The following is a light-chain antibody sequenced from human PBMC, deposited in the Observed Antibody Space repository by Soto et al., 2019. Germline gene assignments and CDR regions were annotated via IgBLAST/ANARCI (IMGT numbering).Light chain of an antibody. J-gene: IGKJ2*01. V-gene: IGKV3-20*01. CDR2: SAT. CDR3: QQYGSSPYT. Sequence: EIVLSQSPGTLALSPGVRATLSCRASRSVSSTYLAWYQQKPGQAPRLLIYSATTRATGIPDRFSGSGSGTDFTLTISRLEPEDLAVYYCQQYGSSPYTFGQGTKLEIK. CDR1: RSVSSTY.